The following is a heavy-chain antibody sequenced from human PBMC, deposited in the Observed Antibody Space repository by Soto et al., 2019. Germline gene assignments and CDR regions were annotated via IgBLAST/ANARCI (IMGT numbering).Heavy chain of an antibody. CDR2: VYYSGST. J-gene: IGHJ4*02. Sequence: QVQLQESGPGLVKPSETLSLTCSVSGDSVNSGSYYWTWIRQPPGKGLEWIGYVYYSGSTNYNPSLKSRVSISVDTSKNQFSLRLRSATAADTAVYYCAREASPRYPDFCGQGALVTVSS. CDR3: AREASPRYPDF. D-gene: IGHD3-16*02. CDR1: GDSVNSGSYY. V-gene: IGHV4-61*01.